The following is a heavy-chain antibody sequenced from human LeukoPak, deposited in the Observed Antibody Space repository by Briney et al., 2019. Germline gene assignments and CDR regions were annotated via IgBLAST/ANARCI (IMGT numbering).Heavy chain of an antibody. Sequence: PSETLSLTCTVSGGSISSYYWSWIRQPAGKGLEWIGRIYTSGSTNYNPSLKSRVTMSVDTSKNRFSLNLNSVTAADTAVYFCSRGLDSRKLGYWGQGTLVTVSS. CDR1: GGSISSYY. D-gene: IGHD3-22*01. J-gene: IGHJ4*02. CDR2: IYTSGST. V-gene: IGHV4-4*07. CDR3: SRGLDSRKLGY.